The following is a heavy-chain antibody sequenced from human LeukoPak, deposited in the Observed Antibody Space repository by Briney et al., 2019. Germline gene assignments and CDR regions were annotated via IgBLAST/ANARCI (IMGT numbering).Heavy chain of an antibody. D-gene: IGHD1-26*01. CDR1: GFTFSSYA. CDR3: ARDSGSYYEYYFDY. J-gene: IGHJ4*02. CDR2: ISYDGSNK. Sequence: GRSLRLSCAASGFTFSSYAMHWVRQAPGKGLVWVAVISYDGSNKYYADSVKGRFTISRDNSKNTLYLQMDSLRAEDTAVYYCARDSGSYYEYYFDYWGQGTLVTVSS. V-gene: IGHV3-30-3*01.